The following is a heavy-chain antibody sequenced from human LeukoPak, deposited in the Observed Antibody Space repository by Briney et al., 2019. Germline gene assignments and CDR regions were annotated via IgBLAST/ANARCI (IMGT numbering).Heavy chain of an antibody. D-gene: IGHD6-19*01. J-gene: IGHJ4*02. CDR2: IKQDGSEK. CDR1: GLSFSSYW. V-gene: IGHV3-7*05. CDR3: AGGQGWLADY. Sequence: QPGGSLRLSRVVSGLSFSSYWMNWVRQAPGKGLEWVANIKQDGSEKYYVDSVKGRLTISRDNARNSVYLQINSLRAEDTAVYYCAGGQGWLADYWGQGTLLTVSS.